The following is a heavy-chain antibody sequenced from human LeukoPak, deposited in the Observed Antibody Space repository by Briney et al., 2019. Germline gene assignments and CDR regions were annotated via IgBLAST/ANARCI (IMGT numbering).Heavy chain of an antibody. D-gene: IGHD2-2*01. J-gene: IGHJ6*03. CDR1: GGSFSGYY. CDR3: ARGRRYCSSTSCYLWHYYYYMDV. Sequence: SETLSLTCAVYGGSFSGYYWSWIRQPPGKGLEWIGEINHSGSTNYNPSLKSRVTISVDTSKNQFSLKLSSVTAADTAVYYCARGRRYCSSTSCYLWHYYYYMDVWGKGTTVTISS. V-gene: IGHV4-34*01. CDR2: INHSGST.